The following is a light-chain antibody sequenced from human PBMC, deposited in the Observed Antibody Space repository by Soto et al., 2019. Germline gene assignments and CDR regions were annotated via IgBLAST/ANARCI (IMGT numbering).Light chain of an antibody. Sequence: DIVMTQSPLSLPVTPGEPASISCRSSQSLLHSNGYNYLDWYLQKPGQSPQLLIYLGSNRASGVPDRFRGSGSGTDFALKISRVEAEDVGVYYCMQALQTPFTFGPGTTVDIK. CDR2: LGS. V-gene: IGKV2-28*01. CDR3: MQALQTPFT. CDR1: QSLLHSNGYNY. J-gene: IGKJ3*01.